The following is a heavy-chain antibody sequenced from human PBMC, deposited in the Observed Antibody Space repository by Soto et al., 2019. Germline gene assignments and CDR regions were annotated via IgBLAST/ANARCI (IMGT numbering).Heavy chain of an antibody. CDR3: AKINSGWSLENAFDA. Sequence: GGSLRLSCAASGFTFSSYEMNWVRQAPGKGLEWVSYISSSGSTIYYADSVKGRFTISRDNAKNSLYLQMSSLRAEDTAVYYCAKINSGWSLENAFDAWGQGTMVTVSS. CDR1: GFTFSSYE. CDR2: ISSSGSTI. J-gene: IGHJ3*01. V-gene: IGHV3-48*03. D-gene: IGHD5-12*01.